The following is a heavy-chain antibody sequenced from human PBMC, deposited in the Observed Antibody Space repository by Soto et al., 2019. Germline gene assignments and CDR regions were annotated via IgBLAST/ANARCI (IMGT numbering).Heavy chain of an antibody. J-gene: IGHJ6*02. Sequence: QVQLVESGGGVVQPGRSLRLSCAASGFTFSSYGMHWVRQAPGKGLEWVAVISYDGSNKYYADSVKGRFTISRDNSKNPLYLQMNSLRAEDTAVYYCAKSGAGYAYYYGMDVWGQGTTVTVSS. CDR3: AKSGAGYAYYYGMDV. CDR2: ISYDGSNK. D-gene: IGHD5-12*01. V-gene: IGHV3-30*18. CDR1: GFTFSSYG.